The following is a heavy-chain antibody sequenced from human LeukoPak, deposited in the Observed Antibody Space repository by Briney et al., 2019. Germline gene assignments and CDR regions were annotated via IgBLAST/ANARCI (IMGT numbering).Heavy chain of an antibody. J-gene: IGHJ4*02. CDR3: ARAETVTTTSFDY. Sequence: GSLRHSCAASGFPFSSYDMRWGRPAPGEGLEWVSAIIGSGGSTYYADSVKGRFTISRDNSKNTLYLQMNSLRAEDTAVYYCARAETVTTTSFDYWGQGTLVTVSS. CDR2: IIGSGGST. D-gene: IGHD4-17*01. V-gene: IGHV3-23*01. CDR1: GFPFSSYD.